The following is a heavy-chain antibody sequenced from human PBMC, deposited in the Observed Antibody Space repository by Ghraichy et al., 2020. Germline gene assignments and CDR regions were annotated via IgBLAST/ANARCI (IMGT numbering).Heavy chain of an antibody. J-gene: IGHJ4*02. CDR3: ARLTAVAGDLLFDY. D-gene: IGHD6-19*01. CDR1: GYTFTSYA. V-gene: IGHV1-3*01. Sequence: ASVKVSCKASGYTFTSYAMHWVRQAPGQRLEWMGWINAGNGNTKYSQKFQGRVPITRDTSASTAYMELSSLRSEDTAVYYCARLTAVAGDLLFDYWGQGTLVTVSS. CDR2: INAGNGNT.